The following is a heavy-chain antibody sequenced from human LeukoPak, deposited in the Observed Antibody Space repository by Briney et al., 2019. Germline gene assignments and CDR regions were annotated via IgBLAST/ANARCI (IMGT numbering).Heavy chain of an antibody. D-gene: IGHD3-10*01. V-gene: IGHV3-21*04. Sequence: KSGGSLRLSCAASGFTFSSYSMNWVRQAPGKGLEWVSSISSSSSYTYYADSVKGRFTVSRDNAKNSLFLQVDSLRAEDTAVYYCARQALFMVRGLISAFDIWGQGTKVTVSS. CDR3: ARQALFMVRGLISAFDI. J-gene: IGHJ3*02. CDR1: GFTFSSYS. CDR2: ISSSSSYT.